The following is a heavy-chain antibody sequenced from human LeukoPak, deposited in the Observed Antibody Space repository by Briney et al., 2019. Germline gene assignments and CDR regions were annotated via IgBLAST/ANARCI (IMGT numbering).Heavy chain of an antibody. CDR3: ARGQYSGSYYVSLDY. D-gene: IGHD1-26*01. CDR1: GFTFSSYS. Sequence: GGSLRLSCAASGFTFSSYSMNWVRQAPGKGLEWVSSISSSSSYIYYADSVKGRFTISRDNAKNSLYLQMNSLRAEDTAVYYCARGQYSGSYYVSLDYWGQGTLVTVSS. J-gene: IGHJ4*02. V-gene: IGHV3-21*01. CDR2: ISSSSSYI.